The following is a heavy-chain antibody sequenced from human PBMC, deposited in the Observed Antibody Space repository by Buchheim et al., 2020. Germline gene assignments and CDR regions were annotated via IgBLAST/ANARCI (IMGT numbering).Heavy chain of an antibody. Sequence: QVQLQQWGAGLLKPSETLSLTCAVYGGSFSGYYWNWVRQPPGKGLEWIGQINHSENTNYNPSLKSRVTISVDTSKNQISLKLSSVTAADTAVYYCARPLEYSSSSSAFDIWGLGT. V-gene: IGHV4-34*01. D-gene: IGHD6-6*01. CDR3: ARPLEYSSSSSAFDI. J-gene: IGHJ3*02. CDR2: INHSENT. CDR1: GGSFSGYY.